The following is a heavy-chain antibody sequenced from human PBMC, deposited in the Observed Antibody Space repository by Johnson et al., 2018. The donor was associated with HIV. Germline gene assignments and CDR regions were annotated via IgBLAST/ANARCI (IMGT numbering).Heavy chain of an antibody. CDR2: ISYDGSNK. D-gene: IGHD5-24*01. J-gene: IGHJ3*02. CDR1: GFTFSSYA. Sequence: QEKLVESGGGVVQPGGSLRLSCAASGFTFSSYAMHWVRQAPGKGLEWVAVISYDGSNKYYADSVKGRFTISRDNSKNTLYLKMNSLRAEDTAVYYCARGRWQIHSVDFFDIWGQGTMVTVSS. V-gene: IGHV3-30-3*01. CDR3: ARGRWQIHSVDFFDI.